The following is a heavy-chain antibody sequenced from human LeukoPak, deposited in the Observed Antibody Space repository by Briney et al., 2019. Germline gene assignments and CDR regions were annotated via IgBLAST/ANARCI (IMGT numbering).Heavy chain of an antibody. CDR2: ISSDGSTT. CDR3: AGDYDSSGYN. CDR1: GFNFKFYW. J-gene: IGHJ4*02. V-gene: IGHV3-74*01. Sequence: SLRLSCAASGFNFKFYWMHWVRQAPGKGLVWVSRISSDGSTTYYADSVEGRFTVSRDNAKNTLYLQMSSLRAEDTAVYYCAGDYDSSGYNWGQGTLVTVSS. D-gene: IGHD3-22*01.